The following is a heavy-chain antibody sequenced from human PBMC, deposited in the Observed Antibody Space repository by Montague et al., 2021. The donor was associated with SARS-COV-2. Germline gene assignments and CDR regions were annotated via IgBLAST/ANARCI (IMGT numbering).Heavy chain of an antibody. CDR3: ARIPVSGTAMDQYYYYYGRDV. V-gene: IGHV2-70*01. D-gene: IGHD5-18*01. J-gene: IGHJ6*02. Sequence: PALVKPTQTLTLTCTFSGFSLSTSGMCVSWIRQPPGKALEWLALIDWDDDKYYSTSLKTRLTISKDTSKNQVVLTMTNMDPVDTATYYWARIPVSGTAMDQYYYYYGRDVWGQGTTVTVSS. CDR2: IDWDDDK. CDR1: GFSLSTSGMC.